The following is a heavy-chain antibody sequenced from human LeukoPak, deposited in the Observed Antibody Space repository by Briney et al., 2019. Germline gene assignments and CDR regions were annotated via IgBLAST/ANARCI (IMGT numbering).Heavy chain of an antibody. D-gene: IGHD5-12*01. CDR2: TYYRSKWYY. CDR3: AREDRLSFDI. Sequence: SQTLSLTCAISGDSVSSNNAAWHWIRQSPSGGLEWLGRTYYRSKWYYDYAVSVKSRVTINPDTSKNHFSLQLNSVAPEDTAVYFCAREDRLSFDIWGQGTMVTVSS. V-gene: IGHV6-1*01. CDR1: GDSVSSNNAA. J-gene: IGHJ3*02.